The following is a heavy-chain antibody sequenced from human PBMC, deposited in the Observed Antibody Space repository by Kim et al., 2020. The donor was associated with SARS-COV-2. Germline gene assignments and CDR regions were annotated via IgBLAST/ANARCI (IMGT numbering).Heavy chain of an antibody. Sequence: DSVKGRFTIARDNSKNTLYLQMNSLGAEDTAVYYCARGEGVLRFLEWFLDWGQGTLVTVSS. CDR3: ARGEGVLRFLEWFLD. J-gene: IGHJ4*02. V-gene: IGHV3-30*01. D-gene: IGHD3-3*01.